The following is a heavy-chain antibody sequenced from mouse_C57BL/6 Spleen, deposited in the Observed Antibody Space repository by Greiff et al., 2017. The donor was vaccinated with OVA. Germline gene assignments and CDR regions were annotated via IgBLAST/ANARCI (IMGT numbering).Heavy chain of an antibody. D-gene: IGHD2-3*01. J-gene: IGHJ3*01. CDR1: GFSLTTYG. CDR3: ARGVYDGYSGWFAY. CDR2: IWSSGST. Sequence: LHRSDPALVNPYRSLPITSTFSGFSLTTYGVPWFRQSPGKVLKWLGVIWSSGSTDYNAAFISRLSISKDNSKSQVFFKMNSLQADDTAIYYCARGVYDGYSGWFAYWGQGTLVTVSA. V-gene: IGHV2-2*01.